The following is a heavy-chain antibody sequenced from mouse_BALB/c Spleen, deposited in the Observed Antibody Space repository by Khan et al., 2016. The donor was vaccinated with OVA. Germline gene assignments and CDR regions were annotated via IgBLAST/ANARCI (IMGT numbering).Heavy chain of an antibody. CDR3: ARRNYFGYTFAY. Sequence: QVQLQQSGAELARPGASVKLSCKASGYTFTDYYINWVKQRTGQGLEWIGEISPGSGDTYYNERFKGKATLTADKSSRTASMQLSSRTSEASAVYFCARRNYFGYTFAYWGQGTLVTGSA. J-gene: IGHJ3*01. CDR2: ISPGSGDT. CDR1: GYTFTDYY. D-gene: IGHD1-2*01. V-gene: IGHV1-77*01.